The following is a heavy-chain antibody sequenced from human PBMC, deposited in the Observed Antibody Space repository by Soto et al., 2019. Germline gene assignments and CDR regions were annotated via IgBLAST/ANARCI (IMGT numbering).Heavy chain of an antibody. CDR3: ASRDPGTSVDY. J-gene: IGHJ4*02. V-gene: IGHV4-4*02. CDR1: GASFTSNDW. Sequence: ETLSVTCAVSGASFTSNDWWTCVRQPPGRGLEWIGEIYRTGSTNYNPSLESRVTISLDKSENQFSLKVTSLTAADTAVYYCASRDPGTSVDYWGQGTLVTVSS. D-gene: IGHD1-7*01. CDR2: IYRTGST.